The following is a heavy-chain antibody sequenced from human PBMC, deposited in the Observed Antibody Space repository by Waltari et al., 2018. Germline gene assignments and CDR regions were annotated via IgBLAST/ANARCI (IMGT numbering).Heavy chain of an antibody. V-gene: IGHV4-4*02. CDR3: ARDRGRGLYLDS. CDR2: VHGSGKT. CDR1: GDSMSSTYW. Sequence: QLQLQESGPGLVKPSGTLSLTCAVSGDSMSSTYWWSWVRQPPGKGLEWIGQVHGSGKTNYNPSFASRVTVSLDTPNNQFSLRVTSVTAADSAIYYCARDRGRGLYLDSWAREPWSLSPQ. D-gene: IGHD2-15*01. J-gene: IGHJ4*02.